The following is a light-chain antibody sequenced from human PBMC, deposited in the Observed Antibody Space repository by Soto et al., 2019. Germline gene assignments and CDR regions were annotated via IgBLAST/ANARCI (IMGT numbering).Light chain of an antibody. CDR2: DAS. J-gene: IGKJ1*01. CDR3: QQYNNWQT. CDR1: QSVDIN. Sequence: EIVLTQSPATLSVSPGERVTLSCRASQSVDINLAWYQQKPGQAPRLLIYDASTRATGIPARFSGSGSGTEFTLTISSLQSEDFAVYYCQQYNNWQTFGQGTKVDVK. V-gene: IGKV3D-15*01.